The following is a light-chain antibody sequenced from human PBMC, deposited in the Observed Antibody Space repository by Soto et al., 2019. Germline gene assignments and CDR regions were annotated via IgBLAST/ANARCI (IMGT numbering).Light chain of an antibody. CDR3: QEYSKWPLFT. V-gene: IGKV3-15*01. J-gene: IGKJ3*01. CDR1: QSVGRN. Sequence: EIVVTQSPGILSVSPGDRATLSCRASQSVGRNLAWYQQKRGQAPTLLIYAASTRATGIPSRFTGSGSGTDFTLTISSLQYADFAVYYCQEYSKWPLFTFGPGTRVDIK. CDR2: AAS.